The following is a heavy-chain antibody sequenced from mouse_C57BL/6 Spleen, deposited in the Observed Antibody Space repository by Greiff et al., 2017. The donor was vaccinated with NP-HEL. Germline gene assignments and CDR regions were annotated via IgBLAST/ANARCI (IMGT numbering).Heavy chain of an antibody. V-gene: IGHV14-2*01. D-gene: IGHD1-1*01. CDR2: IDPEDGET. CDR1: GFNIKDYY. J-gene: IGHJ1*03. Sequence: VQLQQSGAELVKPGASVKLSCTASGFNIKDYYMHWVKQRTEQGLEWIGRIDPEDGETKYVPKFQGKATITADTSSNTAYLQLSSLTSEDTAVYYCARSLYYYGSSYWYFDVWGTGTTVTVSS. CDR3: ARSLYYYGSSYWYFDV.